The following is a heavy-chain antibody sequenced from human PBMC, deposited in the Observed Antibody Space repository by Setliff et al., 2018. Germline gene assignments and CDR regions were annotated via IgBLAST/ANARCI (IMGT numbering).Heavy chain of an antibody. CDR2: IYHSGSI. Sequence: SETLSLTCTVSGGSISSSNWWTWVRQPPGKGLEWIGEIYHSGSINYNPSLKSRVTMSVDKSKNQFSLKLTSVTAADTAVYYCARGLEGEDYFYYMDVWGKGSTVTVS. D-gene: IGHD2-21*01. J-gene: IGHJ6*03. CDR3: ARGLEGEDYFYYMDV. CDR1: GGSISSSNW. V-gene: IGHV4-4*02.